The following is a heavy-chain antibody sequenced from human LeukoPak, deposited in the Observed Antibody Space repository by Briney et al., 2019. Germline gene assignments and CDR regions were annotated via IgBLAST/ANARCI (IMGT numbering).Heavy chain of an antibody. D-gene: IGHD3-3*01. CDR1: GGSINSATYY. V-gene: IGHV4-61*02. CDR2: IYASGST. Sequence: SQTLSLTCTVSGGSINSATYYWSWIRQPAGKGLEWIGRIYASGSTNYNPSLKSRVTISVDTSKNQFSLKLSSVTAADTAVYYCARELRGYYYYYMDVWGKGTTVTISS. CDR3: ARELRGYYYYYMDV. J-gene: IGHJ6*03.